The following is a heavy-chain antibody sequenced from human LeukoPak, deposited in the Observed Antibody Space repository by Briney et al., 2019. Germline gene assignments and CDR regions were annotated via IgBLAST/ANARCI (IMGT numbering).Heavy chain of an antibody. CDR2: IYRRGDT. J-gene: IGHJ3*02. CDR3: AKVYSARTYAFDM. V-gene: IGHV3-53*01. Sequence: GGSLRLSCAASGFSVSSYDLNWVRQAPGKGLEWVSVIYRRGDTDYADSVKGRFSVSRDSYGNTLYLQMNSLRGEDTAVYNCAKVYSARTYAFDMWGQGTVVSVSA. CDR1: GFSVSSYD. D-gene: IGHD6-6*01.